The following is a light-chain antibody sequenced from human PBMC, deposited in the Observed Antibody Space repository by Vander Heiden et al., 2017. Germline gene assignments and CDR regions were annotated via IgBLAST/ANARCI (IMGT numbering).Light chain of an antibody. V-gene: IGKV1-33*01. Sequence: DIQLTQSPAFLSASVGNRVPITCPASQDIGKYLSWYQQKPGKAPNLLIYAASNLEVGVPSRFSARGSGTEFILTINSLQPEDIAVYYCQQHESLPTFGQGTKVEIK. CDR2: AAS. J-gene: IGKJ2*01. CDR3: QQHESLPT. CDR1: QDIGKY.